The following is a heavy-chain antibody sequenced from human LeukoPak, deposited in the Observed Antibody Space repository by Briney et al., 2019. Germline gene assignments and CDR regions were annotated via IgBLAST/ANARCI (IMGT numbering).Heavy chain of an antibody. CDR3: ARQYYSYGNAFDI. J-gene: IGHJ3*02. Sequence: GGSLRLSCAASGFTVSSNYMSWVRQAPGKGLEWVSVIYSGGSTYYADSVKGRFTISRDNSKNTLYLQMNSLRAEDTAVYYCARQYYSYGNAFDIWGQATMVTVSS. D-gene: IGHD5-18*01. CDR1: GFTVSSNY. V-gene: IGHV3-53*01. CDR2: IYSGGST.